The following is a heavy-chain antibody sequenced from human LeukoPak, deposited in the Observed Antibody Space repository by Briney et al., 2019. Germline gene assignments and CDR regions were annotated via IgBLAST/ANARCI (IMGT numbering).Heavy chain of an antibody. J-gene: IGHJ6*03. V-gene: IGHV3-7*01. D-gene: IGHD6-6*01. CDR2: IKQDGSEK. CDR1: GFTFSSYW. CDR3: ERKEAARRVDYYYYYMDV. Sequence: PGGSLRLSCAASGFTFSSYWMSWVRQAPGKGLEWVANIKQDGSEKYYVDSVKGRFTISRDNAKNSLYLQMNSLRAEDTAVYYCERKEAARRVDYYYYYMDVWGKGTTVTVSS.